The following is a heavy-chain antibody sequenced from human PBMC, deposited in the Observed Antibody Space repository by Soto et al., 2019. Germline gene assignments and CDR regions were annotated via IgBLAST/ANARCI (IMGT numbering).Heavy chain of an antibody. J-gene: IGHJ4*02. Sequence: PGGSLRLSCAASGFTVSSNYMSCVRQAPGKGLEWVSVIYSGGSTYYADSVKGRFTISRDNSKNTLYLQMNSLRAEDTAVYYCAGFWSGYYRAFYYWGRGTLVTVSS. D-gene: IGHD3-3*01. CDR3: AGFWSGYYRAFYY. V-gene: IGHV3-53*01. CDR1: GFTVSSNY. CDR2: IYSGGST.